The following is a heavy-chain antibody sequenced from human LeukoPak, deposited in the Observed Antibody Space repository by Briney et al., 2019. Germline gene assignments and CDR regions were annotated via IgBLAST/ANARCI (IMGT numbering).Heavy chain of an antibody. CDR1: AGTFNRYA. Sequence: ASVKVSCKASAGTFNRYAISWVRQAPGQGLEWMGRITPLSATPSQSQWIQGRVTITADISTNTVYLDLSSLRSEDTALYFCAGDPPGTPVGFDVRGQGTMVTVSS. V-gene: IGHV1-69*06. CDR2: ITPLSATP. D-gene: IGHD3-10*01. J-gene: IGHJ3*01. CDR3: AGDPPGTPVGFDV.